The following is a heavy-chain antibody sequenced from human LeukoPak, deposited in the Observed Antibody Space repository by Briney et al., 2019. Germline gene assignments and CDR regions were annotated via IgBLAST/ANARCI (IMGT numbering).Heavy chain of an antibody. CDR1: GYTFTSYD. CDR2: VNPNSGNT. J-gene: IGHJ4*02. D-gene: IGHD2-2*01. V-gene: IGHV1-8*03. Sequence: ASVKVSCKASGYTFTSYDINWVRQATGQGLEWMGWVNPNSGNTGYAQKFQGRVTITRNTSISTAYMELSSLRSEDTAVYYCARGQRYCSSTSCLYYFDYWGQGTLVTVSS. CDR3: ARGQRYCSSTSCLYYFDY.